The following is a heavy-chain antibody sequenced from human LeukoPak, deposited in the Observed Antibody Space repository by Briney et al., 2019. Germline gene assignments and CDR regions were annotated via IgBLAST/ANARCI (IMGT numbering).Heavy chain of an antibody. CDR2: IYSGGSK. CDR1: GFTVSSNY. Sequence: GGSLRLSCAASGFTVSSNYMSWVRQAPGKGLEWVSVIYSGGSKYYADSVKGRFTISRDNSKNTLYLQMNSLRAEDTAVYYCAKDGSGSYYESVYYYMDVWGKGTTVTISS. V-gene: IGHV3-53*01. CDR3: AKDGSGSYYESVYYYMDV. D-gene: IGHD3-10*01. J-gene: IGHJ6*03.